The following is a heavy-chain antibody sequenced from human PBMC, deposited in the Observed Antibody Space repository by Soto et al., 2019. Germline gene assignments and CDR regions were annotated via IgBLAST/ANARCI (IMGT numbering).Heavy chain of an antibody. CDR2: RNRDGSER. D-gene: IGHD3-16*01. CDR3: VCGGNFFVY. J-gene: IGHJ4*02. CDR1: GFTFSTYW. V-gene: IGHV3-7*01. Sequence: EVQLVESGGGLVQPGGSLRLPCAASGFTFSTYWMTWVRQPPGKGLEWVASRNRDGSERYYVDSVRGRFTHSRDNAKTSLYLQMNSLRAEDTAVYYCVCGGNFFVYWGQGTLVTVPP.